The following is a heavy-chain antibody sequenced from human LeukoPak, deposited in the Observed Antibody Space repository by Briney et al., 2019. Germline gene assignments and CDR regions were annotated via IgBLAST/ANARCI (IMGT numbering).Heavy chain of an antibody. CDR2: IYYSGST. V-gene: IGHV4-59*01. CDR3: ARWYSSSWYGEYFDY. D-gene: IGHD6-13*01. J-gene: IGHJ4*02. Sequence: PSATLSLTCTVSGGSISSYYWSWIRQPPGKGLEWIGYIYYSGSTNYNPSLKSRVTISVDTSKNQFSLKLSSVTAADTAVYYCARWYSSSWYGEYFDYWGQGTLVTVSS. CDR1: GGSISSYY.